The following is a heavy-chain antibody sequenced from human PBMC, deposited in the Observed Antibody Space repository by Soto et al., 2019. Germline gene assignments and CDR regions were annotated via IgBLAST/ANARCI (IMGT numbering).Heavy chain of an antibody. D-gene: IGHD3-3*01. CDR1: GYTFTSYG. CDR2: ISAYNGNT. Sequence: TSAKVSCEASGYTFTSYGISWVRQAPGQGLEWMGWISAYNGNTNYAQKLQGRVTMTTDTSTSTAYMELRSLRSDDTAVYYCARGGGGYYTSNGMDVWGQGTTVTVSS. V-gene: IGHV1-18*01. CDR3: ARGGGGYYTSNGMDV. J-gene: IGHJ6*02.